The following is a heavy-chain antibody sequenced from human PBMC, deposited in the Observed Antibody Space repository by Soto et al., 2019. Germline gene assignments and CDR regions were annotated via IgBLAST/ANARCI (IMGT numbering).Heavy chain of an antibody. CDR3: ARHVGGDYYDYYGMDV. CDR2: IYYSGST. J-gene: IGHJ6*02. Sequence: SETLSLTCTVSGGSISSSSYYWGWIRQPPGKGLEWIGSIYYSGSTYYNPSLKSRVTISVDTSKNQFSLKLSSVTAADTAVYSCARHVGGDYYDYYGMDVWGQGTTVTVSS. D-gene: IGHD2-21*02. V-gene: IGHV4-39*01. CDR1: GGSISSSSYY.